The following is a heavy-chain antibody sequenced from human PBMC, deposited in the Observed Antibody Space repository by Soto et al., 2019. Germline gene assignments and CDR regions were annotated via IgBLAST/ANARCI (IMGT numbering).Heavy chain of an antibody. CDR3: ARGHCSSTSCSPWTYYYYGMDV. Sequence: PGGSLRLSCAASGFTFSDYYMSWIRQAPGKGLEWVSYISSSGSTIYYADSVKGRLTISRDNAKNSLYLQMNSLRAEDTAVYYCARGHCSSTSCSPWTYYYYGMDVWGQGTTVTVSS. V-gene: IGHV3-11*01. D-gene: IGHD2-2*01. J-gene: IGHJ6*02. CDR1: GFTFSDYY. CDR2: ISSSGSTI.